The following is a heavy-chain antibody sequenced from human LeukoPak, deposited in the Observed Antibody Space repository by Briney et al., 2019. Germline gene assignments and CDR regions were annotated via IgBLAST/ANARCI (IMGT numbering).Heavy chain of an antibody. D-gene: IGHD6-13*01. CDR1: GFIFSSHT. CDR3: ARDFLAAGDY. Sequence: GGSLRLSCEASGFIFSSHTMNWIRQAPGKGLEWVASINSGSTNPYYADSVKGRFTISRDDAKKSLYLQMTSLRVEDTSVYYCARDFLAAGDYWGQGTLVTVSS. V-gene: IGHV3-21*01. J-gene: IGHJ4*02. CDR2: INSGSTNP.